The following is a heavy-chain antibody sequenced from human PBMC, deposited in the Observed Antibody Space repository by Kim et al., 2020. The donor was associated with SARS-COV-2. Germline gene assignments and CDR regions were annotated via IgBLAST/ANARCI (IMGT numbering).Heavy chain of an antibody. CDR3: AKDMGYNWNDVWDLGDY. Sequence: GGSLRLSCAASGFTFSSYGMHWVRQAPGKGLEWVAVISYDGSNKYYADSVKGRFTISRDNSKNTLYLQMNSLRAEDTAVYYCAKDMGYNWNDVWDLGDYWGQGTLVTVSS. CDR2: ISYDGSNK. V-gene: IGHV3-30*18. D-gene: IGHD1-20*01. CDR1: GFTFSSYG. J-gene: IGHJ4*02.